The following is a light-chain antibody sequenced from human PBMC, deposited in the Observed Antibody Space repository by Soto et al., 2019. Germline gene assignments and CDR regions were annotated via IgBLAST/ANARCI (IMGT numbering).Light chain of an antibody. J-gene: IGKJ1*01. Sequence: AIQMTQSPSSLSASVGDRVTITCRASQGIRNELGWYQQRPGKAPKLLIYAASTLESGVPSRFSASGSGTEFTLTISSLRPEDFATYYCLQDYKYPRTFGQGTKVEIK. V-gene: IGKV1-6*01. CDR3: LQDYKYPRT. CDR2: AAS. CDR1: QGIRNE.